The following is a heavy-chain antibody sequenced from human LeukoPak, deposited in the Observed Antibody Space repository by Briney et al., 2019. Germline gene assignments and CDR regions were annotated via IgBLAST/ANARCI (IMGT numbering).Heavy chain of an antibody. CDR3: ARVPIAAAAA. Sequence: GGSLRLSCAASGFTFSSYVMHWVRQAPGKRLEWVAVISYDGSNKYYADSVKGRFTISRDNSKNTLYLQMNSLRAEDTAVYYCARVPIAAAAAWGQGTLVTVSS. CDR1: GFTFSSYV. D-gene: IGHD6-13*01. J-gene: IGHJ4*02. V-gene: IGHV3-30*03. CDR2: ISYDGSNK.